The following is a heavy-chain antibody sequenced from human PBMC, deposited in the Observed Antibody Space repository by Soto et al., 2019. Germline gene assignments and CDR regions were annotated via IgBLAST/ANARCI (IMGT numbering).Heavy chain of an antibody. Sequence: QVQLVESGGGVAQPGGSLRLSCAGSGFVFSEYAIDWFRQAPGKGLEWVAVISHEGSAQYYADSVRGRFTVSRDNSKNMVYLRMNSLRPEDTAMYHCAKDGTPRVSRWDDYWGQGTRVIVSS. CDR2: ISHEGSAQ. CDR1: GFVFSEYA. V-gene: IGHV3-30*18. D-gene: IGHD1-26*01. J-gene: IGHJ4*02. CDR3: AKDGTPRVSRWDDY.